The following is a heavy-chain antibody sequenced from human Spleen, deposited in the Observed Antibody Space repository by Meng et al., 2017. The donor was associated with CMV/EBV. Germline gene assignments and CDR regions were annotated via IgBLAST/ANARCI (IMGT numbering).Heavy chain of an antibody. J-gene: IGHJ4*02. D-gene: IGHD3-22*01. Sequence: TTSGVSVSWIRQPPGKGLEWLALIYWNGDKLYSPSLKNRVTITKDTSRSRVVLTMNNVDPVDTATYYCSHSARRFSSSGCYYNRPDYWGQGMLVTVSS. CDR3: SHSARRFSSSGCYYNRPDY. CDR1: TTSGVS. CDR2: IYWNGDK. V-gene: IGHV2-5*01.